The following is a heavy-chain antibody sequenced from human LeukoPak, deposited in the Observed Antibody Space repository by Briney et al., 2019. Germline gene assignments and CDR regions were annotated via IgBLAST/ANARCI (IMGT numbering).Heavy chain of an antibody. V-gene: IGHV4-4*02. J-gene: IGHJ4*02. Sequence: SETLSLTCAVSGGSISSSNWWSWVRLPPGKGLEWIGEIYHSGSTNYNPSLKSRVTISVDTSKNQFSLKLTSVTAADTAVYYCARGKRYFDYWGQGGLVTVSS. CDR3: ARGKRYFDY. CDR2: IYHSGST. CDR1: GGSISSSNW. D-gene: IGHD6-25*01.